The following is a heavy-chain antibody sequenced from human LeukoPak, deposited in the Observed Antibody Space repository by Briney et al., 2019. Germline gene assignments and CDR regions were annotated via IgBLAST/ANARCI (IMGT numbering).Heavy chain of an antibody. CDR1: GFTFSSYG. Sequence: GGSLRLSCAASGFTFSSYGMHWVRQAPGKGLEWVSSISSSSSYIYYADSVKGRFTISRDNAKNSLYLQMNSLRAEDTAVYYCARDQIVVVVAAFDIWGQGTMVTVSS. CDR2: ISSSSSYI. J-gene: IGHJ3*02. CDR3: ARDQIVVVVAAFDI. D-gene: IGHD2-15*01. V-gene: IGHV3-21*01.